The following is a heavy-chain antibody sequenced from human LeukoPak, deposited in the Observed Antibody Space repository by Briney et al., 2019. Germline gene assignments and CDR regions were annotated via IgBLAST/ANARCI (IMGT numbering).Heavy chain of an antibody. CDR1: GGSFSGYY. CDR3: AREDCTNGVCQGSPDY. D-gene: IGHD2-8*01. J-gene: IGHJ4*02. V-gene: IGHV4-34*01. CDR2: INHSGST. Sequence: SETLSLTCAVYGGSFSGYYWSWIRQPPGKGLEWIGEINHSGSTNYNPSLKSRVTISVDTSKNQFSLKLSSVTAADTAVHYCAREDCTNGVCQGSPDYRGQGTLVTVSS.